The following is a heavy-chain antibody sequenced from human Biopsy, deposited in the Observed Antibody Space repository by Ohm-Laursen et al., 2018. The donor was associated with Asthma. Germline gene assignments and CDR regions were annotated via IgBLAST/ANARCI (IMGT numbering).Heavy chain of an antibody. V-gene: IGHV1-2*06. CDR2: IDPNSGGT. CDR1: GYTFTSYY. Sequence: GASVKVSCKASGYTFTSYYIHWVRQAPGQGLEWMGRIDPNSGGTNYAQKFLGRVTMTRDTSVNTAFMVLSRLRSDDTAVYYCARIKIRIGAGTDRYFDLWGRGTLVTVSS. D-gene: IGHD3-16*01. J-gene: IGHJ2*01. CDR3: ARIKIRIGAGTDRYFDL.